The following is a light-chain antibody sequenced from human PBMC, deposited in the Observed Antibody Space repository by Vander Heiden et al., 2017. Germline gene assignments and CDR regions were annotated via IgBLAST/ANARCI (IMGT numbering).Light chain of an antibody. CDR3: QQSYTTPWT. CDR1: QSISSY. J-gene: IGKJ1*01. Sequence: DIQMTQSPSSLSASVGDRVTITCRASQSISSYLNWYQHKLGKAPKLLIYAASSLQSGVPSRFSGSGSRTDFTLTIGSLQPEDFATYYCQQSYTTPWTFGQGTKGEIK. CDR2: AAS. V-gene: IGKV1-39*01.